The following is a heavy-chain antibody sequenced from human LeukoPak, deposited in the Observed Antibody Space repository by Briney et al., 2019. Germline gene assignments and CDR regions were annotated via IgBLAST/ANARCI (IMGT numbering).Heavy chain of an antibody. J-gene: IGHJ4*02. D-gene: IGHD3-10*01. CDR2: INQDGSEK. V-gene: IGHV3-7*03. Sequence: GGSLRLSCVASGFTFNNDWMSWVRQAPGKGLEWVANINQDGSEKYKVDSAKGRFTISRDNAKNSLYLQMNSLRAEDTAVYYCAKISNNWRGLDYWGQGTLVTVSS. CDR3: AKISNNWRGLDY. CDR1: GFTFNNDW.